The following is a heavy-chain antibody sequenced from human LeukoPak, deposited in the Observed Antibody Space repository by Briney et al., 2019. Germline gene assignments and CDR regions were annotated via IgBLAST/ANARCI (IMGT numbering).Heavy chain of an antibody. D-gene: IGHD3-10*01. CDR2: ISGSSSTI. CDR1: GFTFSSYS. CDR3: AKVGRVTMVRGPPDY. J-gene: IGHJ4*02. V-gene: IGHV3-48*01. Sequence: GGSLRLSCAASGFTFSSYSMNWVRQAPGKGLEWGSYISGSSSTIYYADSVKGRFTISRDNGKNTLYLQMNSLRAEDTAVYYCAKVGRVTMVRGPPDYWGQGTLVTVSS.